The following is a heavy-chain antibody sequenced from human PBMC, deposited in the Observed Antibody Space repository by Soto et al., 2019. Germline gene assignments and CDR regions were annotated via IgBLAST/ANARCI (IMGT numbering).Heavy chain of an antibody. CDR2: ISGSGGST. Sequence: GGSLRLSCAASGFTFSSYAMSWVRQAPGKGLEWVSAISGSGGSTYYADSVKGRFTISRDNSKNTLYLQMNSLRAEDTAVYYCAKGALRFLEWLFSFDYWGQGTLVTVSS. CDR1: GFTFSSYA. CDR3: AKGALRFLEWLFSFDY. D-gene: IGHD3-3*01. V-gene: IGHV3-23*01. J-gene: IGHJ4*02.